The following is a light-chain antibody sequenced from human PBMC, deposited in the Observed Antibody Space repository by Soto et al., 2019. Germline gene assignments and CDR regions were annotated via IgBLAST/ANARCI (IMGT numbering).Light chain of an antibody. CDR2: GAS. CDR3: QHLNTYPRT. V-gene: IGKV1-9*01. J-gene: IGKJ2*01. CDR1: QGISSY. Sequence: DIQLTQSPSFLSASVGDRVTITCRASQGISSYVDWYQQPPGKAPKLLIYGASTLQRGVSSRFSGSGSGTEFTLTISSLQHEDFATYYCQHLNTYPRTFGQGTKLEVK.